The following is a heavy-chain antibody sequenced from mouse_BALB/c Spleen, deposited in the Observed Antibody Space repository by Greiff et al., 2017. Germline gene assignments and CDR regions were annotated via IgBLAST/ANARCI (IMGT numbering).Heavy chain of an antibody. V-gene: IGHV5-4*02. D-gene: IGHD3-3*01. Sequence: EVLLVESGGGLVKPGGSLKLSCAASGFTFSDYYMYWVRQTPEKRLEWVATISDGGSYTYYPDSVKGRSTITRDNAKNRQYLQMSSLKSEDTAMYDYERGLDYAMDYWGQGTPVTVSS. CDR1: GFTFSDYY. J-gene: IGHJ4*01. CDR2: ISDGGSYT. CDR3: ERGLDYAMDY.